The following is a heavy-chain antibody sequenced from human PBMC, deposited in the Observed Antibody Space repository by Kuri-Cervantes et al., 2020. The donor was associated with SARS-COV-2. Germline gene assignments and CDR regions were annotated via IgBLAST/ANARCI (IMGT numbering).Heavy chain of an antibody. D-gene: IGHD3-10*01. CDR1: GGTFSSYA. CDR2: IIPIFGTA. V-gene: IGHV1-69*05. J-gene: IGHJ4*02. CDR3: ARITMVQGVIAYFDY. Sequence: SVKVSCKASGGTFSSYAISWVRQAPGQGLEWMGGIIPIFGTANYAQKFQGRVTMTRDTSISTAYMELSRLRSDDTAVYYCARITMVQGVIAYFDYWGQGTLVTVSS.